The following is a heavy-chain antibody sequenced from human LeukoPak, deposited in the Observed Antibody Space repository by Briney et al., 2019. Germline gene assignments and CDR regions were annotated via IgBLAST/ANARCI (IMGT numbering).Heavy chain of an antibody. CDR1: GGSISSYY. J-gene: IGHJ4*02. CDR3: ARVNDFWSGYYVPSAYCFDY. CDR2: IYYSGST. V-gene: IGHV4-30-4*08. D-gene: IGHD3-3*01. Sequence: SETLSLTCTVSGGSISSYYWSWIRQPPGKGLEWIGYIYYSGSTYYNPSPKSRVTISVDTSKNQFSLNLSSVTAADTAVYYCARVNDFWSGYYVPSAYCFDYWGQGTLVTVSS.